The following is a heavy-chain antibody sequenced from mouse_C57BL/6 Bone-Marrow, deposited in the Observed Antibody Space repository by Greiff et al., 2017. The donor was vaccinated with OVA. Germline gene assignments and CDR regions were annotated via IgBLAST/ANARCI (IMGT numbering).Heavy chain of an antibody. V-gene: IGHV5-12*01. CDR1: GFTFSDYY. J-gene: IGHJ3*01. Sequence: DVMLVESGGGLVQPGGSLKLSCAASGFTFSDYYMYWVRQTPEKRLEWVAYISNGGGSTYYPDTVKGRFTISRDNAKNTLYLQMSRLKSEDTAMYYCARHGESGYFAWFACWGQGALVTVSA. CDR3: ARHGESGYFAWFAC. CDR2: ISNGGGST. D-gene: IGHD1-3*01.